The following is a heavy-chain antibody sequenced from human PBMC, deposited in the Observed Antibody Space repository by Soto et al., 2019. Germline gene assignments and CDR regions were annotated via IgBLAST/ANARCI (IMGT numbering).Heavy chain of an antibody. CDR1: GFIFICYG. V-gene: IGHV3-30*18. CDR2: ISYDGSNK. D-gene: IGHD6-6*01. CDR3: VKVGKAIEEARPLYY. Sequence: GGSLRLCCAASGFIFICYGMHSVRQAPGKGLEWVAVISYDGSNKYYADSVKGRFTISRDNSKNTLYLQMNSLRAEDTAVYYCVKVGKAIEEARPLYYYGQGTLVTISS. J-gene: IGHJ4*02.